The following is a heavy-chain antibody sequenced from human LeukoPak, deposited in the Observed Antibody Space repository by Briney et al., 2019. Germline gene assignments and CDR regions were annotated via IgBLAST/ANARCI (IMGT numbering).Heavy chain of an antibody. D-gene: IGHD3-3*01. V-gene: IGHV3-7*01. CDR3: ARVSQEDRIQDFWSGYYPPLYFDY. CDR2: IKQDGSEK. Sequence: GGSLRLSCAASGFTFSSCWMSWVRQAPGKGLEWVANIKQDGSEKYYVDSVKGRFTISRDNAKNSLYLQMNSLRAEDTAVYYCARVSQEDRIQDFWSGYYPPLYFDYWGQGTLVTVSS. J-gene: IGHJ4*02. CDR1: GFTFSSCW.